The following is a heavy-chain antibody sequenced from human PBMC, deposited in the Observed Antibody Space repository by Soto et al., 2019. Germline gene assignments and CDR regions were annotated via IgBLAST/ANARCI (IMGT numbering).Heavy chain of an antibody. CDR1: GFTFSSYA. Sequence: EVQLLESGGGFAQPGWSLRLSCAASGFTFSSYAMHWVRQAPGRGLEWVSTISGSGTNIYYADSVQGRFTISRDNSQNTLCLQMTSLRVDDAATYYCAKDGFGGASDYWGQGTHVTVSS. CDR2: ISGSGTNI. V-gene: IGHV3-23*01. D-gene: IGHD3-3*01. J-gene: IGHJ4*02. CDR3: AKDGFGGASDY.